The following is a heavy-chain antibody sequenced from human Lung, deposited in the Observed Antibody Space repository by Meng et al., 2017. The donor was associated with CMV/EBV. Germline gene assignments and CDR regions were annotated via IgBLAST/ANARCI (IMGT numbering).Heavy chain of an antibody. Sequence: SCAISGDTVSNNSVTWNWIRQSPSRGLEWLGRTYYRSKWYTDYAVSVKSRITINPDTSKNQFSLNLNSVTPDDTAVYYCGSVGYCTSGKCNNYFDPXGQGXLVTVSS. D-gene: IGHD2-8*01. CDR1: GDTVSNNSVT. CDR3: GSVGYCTSGKCNNYFDP. J-gene: IGHJ5*02. CDR2: TYYRSKWYT. V-gene: IGHV6-1*01.